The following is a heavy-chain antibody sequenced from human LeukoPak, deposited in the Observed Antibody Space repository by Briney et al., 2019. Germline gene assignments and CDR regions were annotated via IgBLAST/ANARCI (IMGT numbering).Heavy chain of an antibody. D-gene: IGHD3-9*01. CDR2: INGDGTST. CDR3: ARPPDILTGKNWFDS. J-gene: IGHJ5*01. CDR1: GFSFSSYW. Sequence: PGRSLRLSCAASGFSFSSYWMHWVRQTPGKGPVWVARINGDGTSTTSADSVKGRLTISRDNARNTLYLQMNSLRVEDTAVYYCARPPDILTGKNWFDSWGQGTLVTVSS. V-gene: IGHV3-74*01.